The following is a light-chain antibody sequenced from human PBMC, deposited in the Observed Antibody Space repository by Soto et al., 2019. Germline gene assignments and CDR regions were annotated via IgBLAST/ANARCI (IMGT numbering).Light chain of an antibody. Sequence: EVVMTQSPATLSVSPGERATLSCRASQSIGINLAWYQQKHGQAPRLLMYVVSTRATGIPARFSGSGSGTAFTLPIKSLQSEDLGVYYCQQYNEWPRTFGQGTMVEMK. J-gene: IGKJ1*01. CDR3: QQYNEWPRT. V-gene: IGKV3-15*01. CDR2: VVS. CDR1: QSIGIN.